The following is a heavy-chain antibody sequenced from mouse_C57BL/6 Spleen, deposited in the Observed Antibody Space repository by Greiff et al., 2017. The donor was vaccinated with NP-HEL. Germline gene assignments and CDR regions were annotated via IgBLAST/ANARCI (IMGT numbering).Heavy chain of an antibody. Sequence: EVKLMESGGGLVKPGGSLKLSCAASGFTFSSYAMSWVRQTPEKRLEWVATISDGGSYTYYPDNVKGRFTISRDNAKNNLYLQMSHLKSEDTAMYYCARGGYYSFYAMDYWGQGTSVTVSS. D-gene: IGHD2-12*01. J-gene: IGHJ4*01. CDR3: ARGGYYSFYAMDY. CDR1: GFTFSSYA. CDR2: ISDGGSYT. V-gene: IGHV5-4*03.